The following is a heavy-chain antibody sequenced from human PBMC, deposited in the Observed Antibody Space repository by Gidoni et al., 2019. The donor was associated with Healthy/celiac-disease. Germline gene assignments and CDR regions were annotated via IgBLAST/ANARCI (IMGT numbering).Heavy chain of an antibody. V-gene: IGHV1-46*01. J-gene: IGHJ3*02. CDR3: ARDGNYYGSGSYYNFAFDI. CDR1: GYTFTSYY. D-gene: IGHD3-10*01. CDR2: INPSGGST. Sequence: QVQLVQSGAEVKKPGASVKVSCKASGYTFTSYYMHWVRQAPGQGLEWMGIINPSGGSTSYAQKFQGRVTMTRDTSTSTVYMELSSLRSEDTAVYYCARDGNYYGSGSYYNFAFDIWGQGTMVTVSS.